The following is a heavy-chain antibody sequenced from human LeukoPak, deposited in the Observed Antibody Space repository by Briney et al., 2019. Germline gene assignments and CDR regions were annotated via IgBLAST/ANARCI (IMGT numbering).Heavy chain of an antibody. D-gene: IGHD6-19*01. CDR3: GSFPPARAGTVDY. CDR1: GGSISSYY. Sequence: SETLSLTCTVSGGSISSYYWSWIRQPPGKGLEWIGYSFYNGRTNYNPSLKSRVSISVDTSKNQFSLNLISVTAADTAVYYCGSFPPARAGTVDYWGQGTLVTVSS. J-gene: IGHJ4*02. V-gene: IGHV4-59*01. CDR2: SFYNGRT.